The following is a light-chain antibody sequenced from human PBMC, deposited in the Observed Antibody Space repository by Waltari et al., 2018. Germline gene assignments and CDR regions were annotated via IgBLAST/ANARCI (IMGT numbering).Light chain of an antibody. V-gene: IGKV3-15*01. CDR2: GAS. J-gene: IGKJ4*01. CDR3: QQFNNWPQT. CDR1: QSVSRD. Sequence: EVVMTQSPATLSVSPGESATLSGRASQSVSRDLAWYQQKPGQAPRLLIYGASTRITGVPARFTGSGSGAEFSLTISSLQSEDVAIYYCQQFNNWPQTFGGGTQVEIK.